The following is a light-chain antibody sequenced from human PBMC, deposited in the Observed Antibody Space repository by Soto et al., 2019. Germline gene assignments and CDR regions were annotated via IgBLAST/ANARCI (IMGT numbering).Light chain of an antibody. CDR3: GSYAGSNIMI. V-gene: IGLV2-8*01. CDR1: SSDVGRYNY. CDR2: EVT. Sequence: QSALTQPPSASGSPGQSVTISCTGTSSDVGRYNYVSWYQQHPGKAPKLMIYEVTKRPSGVPDRFSGSKSGNTASLTASGLQAEDEATYFCGSYAGSNIMIFGGGTKVTVL. J-gene: IGLJ2*01.